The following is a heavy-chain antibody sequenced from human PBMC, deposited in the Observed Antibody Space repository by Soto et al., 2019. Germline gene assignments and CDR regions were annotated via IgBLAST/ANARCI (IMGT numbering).Heavy chain of an antibody. CDR1: GYTFTSYG. V-gene: IGHV1-18*03. D-gene: IGHD3-22*01. J-gene: IGHJ6*02. CDR2: ISAYDGNT. Sequence: QAHLVQSGAEVKKPGASVKVSCNASGYTFTSYGINWVRHAPGQGLEWLGWISAYDGNTKYAQSVQGRDAMTTVTSTKPADMELRSLRSGDMAMYYCARGGYYDSSGSRNYYYYGMNVWGQGTTVSVSS. CDR3: ARGGYYDSSGSRNYYYYGMNV.